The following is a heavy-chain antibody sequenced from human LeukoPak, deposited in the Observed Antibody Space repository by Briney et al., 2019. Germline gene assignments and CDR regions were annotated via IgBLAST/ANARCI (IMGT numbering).Heavy chain of an antibody. CDR2: ISSSSSTI. D-gene: IGHD4-17*01. V-gene: IGHV3-48*01. Sequence: PGGSLRLSCAASGFTFSSYSMNWVRQAPGKGLEWVSYISSSSSTIYYADSVKGRFTISRDNAKNSLYLQMNSLRAEDTAVYYCARRGGNDGYGDRFDYWGQGTLVTVSS. CDR1: GFTFSSYS. J-gene: IGHJ4*02. CDR3: ARRGGNDGYGDRFDY.